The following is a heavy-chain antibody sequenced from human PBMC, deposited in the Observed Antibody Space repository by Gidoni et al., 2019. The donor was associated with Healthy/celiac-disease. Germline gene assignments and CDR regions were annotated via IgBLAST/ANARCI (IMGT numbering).Heavy chain of an antibody. V-gene: IGHV4-34*01. CDR3: ARGGRGSQLWLPGAFDI. Sequence: QVQLQQWGAGLLKPSETLSLTCAVYGGSFSGYYWSWIRQPPGKGLEWIGEINHSGSTNYNPSLKSRVTISVDTSKNQFSLKLSSVTAADTAVYYCARGGRGSQLWLPGAFDIWGQGTMVTVSS. J-gene: IGHJ3*02. D-gene: IGHD5-18*01. CDR2: INHSGST. CDR1: GGSFSGYY.